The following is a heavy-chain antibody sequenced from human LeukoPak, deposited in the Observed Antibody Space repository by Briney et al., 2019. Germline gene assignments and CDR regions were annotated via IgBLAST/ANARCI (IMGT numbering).Heavy chain of an antibody. CDR3: AGVPDCGGDCYQFDP. V-gene: IGHV4-59*01. J-gene: IGHJ5*02. CDR1: GGSISSYY. CDR2: IYYSGST. Sequence: SETLSLTCTVSGGSISSYYWSWIRQPPGKGLEWIGYIYYSGSTNYNPSLKSRVTISVDTSKNQFSLKLSSVTAADTAVYYCAGVPDCGGDCYQFDPWGQGTLVTVSS. D-gene: IGHD2-21*02.